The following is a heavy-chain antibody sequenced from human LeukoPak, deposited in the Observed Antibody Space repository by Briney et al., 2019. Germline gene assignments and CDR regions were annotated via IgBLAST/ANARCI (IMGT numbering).Heavy chain of an antibody. J-gene: IGHJ4*02. V-gene: IGHV3-23*01. Sequence: GGSLRLSCAACGVAFSVFAMWWGGQAPGPWLEWVSAISGSGGSTYYADSVKGRFTISRDNSKNTLYLQMNSLRAEDTAVYYCAKDFGVARTGDWGQGTLVTVSS. CDR1: GVAFSVFA. CDR2: ISGSGGST. D-gene: IGHD3-3*01. CDR3: AKDFGVARTGD.